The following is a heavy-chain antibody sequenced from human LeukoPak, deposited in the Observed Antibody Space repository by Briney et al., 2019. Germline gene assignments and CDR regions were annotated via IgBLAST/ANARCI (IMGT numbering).Heavy chain of an antibody. CDR3: ARDEKDIVVVPAAGLGGYNWFDP. J-gene: IGHJ5*02. V-gene: IGHV3-21*01. CDR2: SGSSITYI. D-gene: IGHD2-2*01. Sequence: GGSLRLSCAASGFIFSSYSMNWVRQAPGKGLEWVSSSGSSITYIYYADSVRGRFTISRDSAKNSLYLQMNSLRAEDTAVYYCARDEKDIVVVPAAGLGGYNWFDPWGQGTLVTVSS. CDR1: GFIFSSYS.